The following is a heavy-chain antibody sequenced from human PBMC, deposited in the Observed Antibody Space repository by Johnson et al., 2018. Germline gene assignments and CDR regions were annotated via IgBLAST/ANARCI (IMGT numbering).Heavy chain of an antibody. Sequence: VQLVESGGGLVQPGGSLRLSCAASGFTFSSYDMHWVRQATGKGLEWVSAIGTAGDTYYPGSVKGRFTISRENAKNSLYLQMKSLRAEDTAVYYWVKNFGLSRKNIAVAGTHAFDIRGQGTMVTVSS. CDR3: VKNFGLSRKNIAVAGTHAFDI. J-gene: IGHJ3*02. D-gene: IGHD6-19*01. V-gene: IGHV3-13*01. CDR2: IGTAGDT. CDR1: GFTFSSYD.